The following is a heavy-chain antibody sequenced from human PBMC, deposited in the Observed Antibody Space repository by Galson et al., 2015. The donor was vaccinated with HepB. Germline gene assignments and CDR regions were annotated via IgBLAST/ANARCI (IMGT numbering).Heavy chain of an antibody. Sequence: SVKVSCKASGYTFSNYGISWVRQAPGQGLEWMGWISAYNGNTKHAQKIQGRVTLTTDTSTSTAYMELRSLRSGDTAMYYCARDYARYDFWSGTDYWGQGTLVTVSS. V-gene: IGHV1-18*01. CDR1: GYTFSNYG. CDR2: ISAYNGNT. CDR3: ARDYARYDFWSGTDY. D-gene: IGHD3-3*01. J-gene: IGHJ4*02.